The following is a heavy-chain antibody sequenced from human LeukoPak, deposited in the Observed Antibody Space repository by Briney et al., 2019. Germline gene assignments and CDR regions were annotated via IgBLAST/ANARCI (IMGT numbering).Heavy chain of an antibody. CDR2: IYSGGSA. V-gene: IGHV3-53*01. Sequence: GGSLRLSCAASGFTVSTNYMNWVRQAPGKGLEWVSVIYSGGSAYYADSVKGRFTISRDNSKNTLFLQMNSLRAEDTAVYYCAKDSGPYTSGYYGHWGQGTLVTVSS. J-gene: IGHJ4*02. CDR3: AKDSGPYTSGYYGH. CDR1: GFTVSTNY. D-gene: IGHD3-22*01.